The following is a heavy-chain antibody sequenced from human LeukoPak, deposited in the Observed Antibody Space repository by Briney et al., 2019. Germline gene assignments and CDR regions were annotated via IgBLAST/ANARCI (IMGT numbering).Heavy chain of an antibody. D-gene: IGHD3-10*01. Sequence: PGGSLRLSCAASGFTFSSYGMHWVRQAPGKGLEWVAFIRYDGSNKYYADSVKGRFTISRDNSKNTLYLQMNSLRAEDTAVYYCAKAPNYYGSGSYYTLYYYYGTDVWGQGTTVTVSS. CDR2: IRYDGSNK. V-gene: IGHV3-30*02. J-gene: IGHJ6*02. CDR3: AKAPNYYGSGSYYTLYYYYGTDV. CDR1: GFTFSSYG.